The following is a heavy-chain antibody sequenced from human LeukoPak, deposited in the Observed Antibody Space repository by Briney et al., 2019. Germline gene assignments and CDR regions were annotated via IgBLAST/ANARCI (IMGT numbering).Heavy chain of an antibody. V-gene: IGHV3-23*01. J-gene: IGHJ4*02. CDR2: ISGSGTGT. CDR3: ARDRYQFDY. CDR1: GFIFSRYA. Sequence: PGGSLRLSCAASGFIFSRYAMSWVRQAPGKGLEWVLSISGSGTGTYYADSVKGRFTISRDNSKNTLFLQMNSLRAEDTAVYYCARDRYQFDYWGQGTLVTVSS. D-gene: IGHD1-14*01.